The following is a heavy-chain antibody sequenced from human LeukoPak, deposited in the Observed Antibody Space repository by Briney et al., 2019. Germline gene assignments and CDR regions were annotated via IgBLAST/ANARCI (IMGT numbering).Heavy chain of an antibody. CDR2: ISSNSDTI. V-gene: IGHV3-9*01. CDR1: GFTLGDYD. Sequence: GRSLRLSCSASGFTLGDYDIHWVGQAPGKGSEWVSSISSNSDTIAYAEPVKGRFTVSRDNTINSLYLQMDSLRVEDTALYYCLTSAFDHWGQGTLVTVSS. J-gene: IGHJ4*02. CDR3: LTSAFDH.